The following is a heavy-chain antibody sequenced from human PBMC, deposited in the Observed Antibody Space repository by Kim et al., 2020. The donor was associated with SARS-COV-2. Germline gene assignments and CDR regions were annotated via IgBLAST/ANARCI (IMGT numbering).Heavy chain of an antibody. D-gene: IGHD5-12*01. V-gene: IGHV7-4-1*02. Sequence: ASVKVSCKASGYTFPNYAMNWVRQAPGHGLEWMGWINTNTGNPTFAQGFTGRFVFSLDTFVSTAYLLISSLKAEDTAVYYCARDRSGYSPYAGHYYYMDVWGKGTTVTVSS. CDR1: GYTFPNYA. CDR3: ARDRSGYSPYAGHYYYMDV. CDR2: INTNTGNP. J-gene: IGHJ6*03.